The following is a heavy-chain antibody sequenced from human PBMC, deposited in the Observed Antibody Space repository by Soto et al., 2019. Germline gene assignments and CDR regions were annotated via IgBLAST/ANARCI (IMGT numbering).Heavy chain of an antibody. CDR3: AGAPGFFGVDLYFDY. D-gene: IGHD3-3*01. Sequence: EVQLVESGGGLVKPGGSLRLSCAASGFTFSSYSMNWVRQAPGKGLEWVSSISSSSSYIYYADSVKGRFTISRDNAKNSLYLKMNSLRAEDTAVYYCAGAPGFFGVDLYFDYWGQGTLVTVSS. CDR1: GFTFSSYS. J-gene: IGHJ4*02. CDR2: ISSSSSYI. V-gene: IGHV3-21*01.